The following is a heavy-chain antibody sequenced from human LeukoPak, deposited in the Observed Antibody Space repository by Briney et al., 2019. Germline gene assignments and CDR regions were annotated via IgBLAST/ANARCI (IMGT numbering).Heavy chain of an antibody. CDR3: ARVRSGYDIYYLDY. J-gene: IGHJ4*02. D-gene: IGHD5-12*01. CDR1: GFTVSSNY. CDR2: IYSGGST. V-gene: IGHV3-66*02. Sequence: GGSLRLSCAASGFTVSSNYMSWVRQAPGKGLEWVSVIYSGGSTYYADSVKGRFTISRDNSKNTLYLQMNSLRAEDTAVYYCARVRSGYDIYYLDYWGQGTLVTVSS.